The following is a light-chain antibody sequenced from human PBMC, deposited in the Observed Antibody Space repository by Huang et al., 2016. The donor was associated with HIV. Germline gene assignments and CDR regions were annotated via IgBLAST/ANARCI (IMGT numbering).Light chain of an antibody. CDR2: DAS. Sequence: DIQMTQSPSTLSASVGDRVIITCRASQSIGNWLAWFQHKPGRAPKLLIYDASNLQNGVPSRFSGSGSETVFTLTIDNLQPEDYSTYYCQQYNTPPYRFGQGTKVDIK. V-gene: IGKV1-5*01. J-gene: IGKJ2*03. CDR1: QSIGNW. CDR3: QQYNTPPYR.